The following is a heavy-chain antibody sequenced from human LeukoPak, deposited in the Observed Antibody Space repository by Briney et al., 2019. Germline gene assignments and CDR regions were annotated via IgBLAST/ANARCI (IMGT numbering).Heavy chain of an antibody. CDR3: ARVKLARYFDWLSTSVDAFDI. V-gene: IGHV3-7*02. J-gene: IGHJ3*02. Sequence: PGGSLRLSCAASGFTFSSYWMSWVRQAPGKGLEWVANIKQDGSDKYYVDSVKGRFTISRDNAKNTLYLQMNSLRAEDTAVYYCARVKLARYFDWLSTSVDAFDIWGQGTMVTVSS. D-gene: IGHD3-9*01. CDR2: IKQDGSDK. CDR1: GFTFSSYW.